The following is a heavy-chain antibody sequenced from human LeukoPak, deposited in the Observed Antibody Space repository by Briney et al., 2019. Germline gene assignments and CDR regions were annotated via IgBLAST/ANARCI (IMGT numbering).Heavy chain of an antibody. Sequence: GGSLRLSCAASGFTLSSYGMHWVRQAPGKGLEWVAVIWYDGSNKYYADSVKGRFTISRDNSKNTLYLQMNSLRAEDTAVYYCARDRVLDLIDYWGQGTLVTVSS. J-gene: IGHJ4*02. CDR2: IWYDGSNK. CDR1: GFTLSSYG. CDR3: ARDRVLDLIDY. V-gene: IGHV3-33*01.